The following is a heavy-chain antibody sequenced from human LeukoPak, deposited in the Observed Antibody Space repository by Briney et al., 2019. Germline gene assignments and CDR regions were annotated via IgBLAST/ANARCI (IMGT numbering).Heavy chain of an antibody. V-gene: IGHV4-4*02. CDR3: ARILRTGYSSSWSKDYFDY. J-gene: IGHJ4*02. D-gene: IGHD6-13*01. CDR1: GGSISSSNW. CDR2: IYHSGST. Sequence: SGTLSLTCAVSGGSISSSNWWSWVRQPPGKGLEWIGEIYHSGSTNYNPSLKSRVTISVDKSKNQFSLKLSSVTAADTAVYYCARILRTGYSSSWSKDYFDYWGQGTLVTVSS.